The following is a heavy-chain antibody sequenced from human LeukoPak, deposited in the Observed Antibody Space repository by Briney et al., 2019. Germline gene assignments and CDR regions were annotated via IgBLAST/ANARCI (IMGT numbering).Heavy chain of an antibody. CDR2: ISAYNGNT. CDR3: ARNPRGSGSYPAAFDI. Sequence: ASVKVSCKASGYTFTSYGISWVRQAPGQGLEWMGLISAYNGNTNYVQKLQGRVTMTTDTSTRTAYMELRSLRSDDTAAYYCARNPRGSGSYPAAFDIWGQGTMVTVSS. J-gene: IGHJ3*02. CDR1: GYTFTSYG. V-gene: IGHV1-18*01. D-gene: IGHD3-10*01.